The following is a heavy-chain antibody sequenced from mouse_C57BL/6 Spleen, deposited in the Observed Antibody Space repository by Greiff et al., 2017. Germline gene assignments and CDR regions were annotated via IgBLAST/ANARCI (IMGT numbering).Heavy chain of an antibody. CDR1: GFTIKDDS. CDR3: TTADRSGFGWFDD. Sequence: VQLLQSGADLVRPGASLKFSCTASGFTIKDDSMPWVNQSPEQSLEWVAWIGPESGDTEYASKFQGQATISADTSTNTAYLQMSHLTSEDTAVYYCTTADRSGFGWFDDWGTGTLVTVSA. D-gene: IGHD3-2*02. V-gene: IGHV14-4*01. J-gene: IGHJ3*01. CDR2: IGPESGDT.